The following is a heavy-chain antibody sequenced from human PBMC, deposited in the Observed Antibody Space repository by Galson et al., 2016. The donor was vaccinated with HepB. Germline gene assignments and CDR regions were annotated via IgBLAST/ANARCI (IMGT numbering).Heavy chain of an antibody. J-gene: IGHJ4*02. V-gene: IGHV3-30-3*01. CDR2: LSKDGNAK. CDR3: ARGDYSSGEPGY. CDR1: GFTFSGYS. D-gene: IGHD6-19*01. Sequence: SLRLSCATSGFTFSGYSMQWVRHVPGRGLEWLSLLSKDGNAKHYADSVQGRFTISRDNSKDTLYLYMSGLRPEDTAVYYCARGDYSSGEPGYWGQGTLVTVSS.